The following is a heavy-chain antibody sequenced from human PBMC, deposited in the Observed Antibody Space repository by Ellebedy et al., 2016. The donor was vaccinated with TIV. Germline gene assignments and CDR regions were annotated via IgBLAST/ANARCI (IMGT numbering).Heavy chain of an antibody. CDR1: GYTFIDYH. Sequence: ASVKVSCKTSGYTFIDYHIHWVRQAPGQGLEWMGWINAKRGATIYVLKFHDRVTMTRDMAISTAFLEVTGLTSDDTAVYYCARNGVSGWSYFDYWGQGTLVTVSS. V-gene: IGHV1-2*02. CDR2: INAKRGAT. J-gene: IGHJ4*02. CDR3: ARNGVSGWSYFDY. D-gene: IGHD6-19*01.